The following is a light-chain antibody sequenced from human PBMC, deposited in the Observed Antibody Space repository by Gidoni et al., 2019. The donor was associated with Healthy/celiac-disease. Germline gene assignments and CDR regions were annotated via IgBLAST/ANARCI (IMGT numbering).Light chain of an antibody. CDR2: GAS. V-gene: IGKV3-20*01. CDR3: QQYGSWCS. CDR1: QSVRSSY. Sequence: EIVLTQSPGTLSLSPGERATLSCRASQSVRSSYLAWYQQKPGQAPRLLIYGASSRATGIPDRFSGSGSGTDFTLTISRLEPEDFAVYYCQQYGSWCSFGQGTKLEIK. J-gene: IGKJ2*04.